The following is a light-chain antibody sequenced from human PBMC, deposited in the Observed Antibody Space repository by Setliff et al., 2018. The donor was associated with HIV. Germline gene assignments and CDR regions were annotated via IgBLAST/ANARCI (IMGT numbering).Light chain of an antibody. J-gene: IGLJ3*02. CDR2: EVS. CDR3: CSYAGSGTVV. CDR1: SSDVGGYNY. V-gene: IGLV2-23*02. Sequence: QSALTQPASVSGSPGQSITISCTGASSDVGGYNYVSWYQQHPGKAPKLMIYEVSKRPSGVSNRFSGYKSGNTASLTISSLQTEDEGDYYCCSYAGSGTVVFGGGTKVTVL.